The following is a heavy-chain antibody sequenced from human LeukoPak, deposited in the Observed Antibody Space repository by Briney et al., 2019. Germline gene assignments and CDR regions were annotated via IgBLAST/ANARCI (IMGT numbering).Heavy chain of an antibody. CDR3: ARSRVVPAAAYFDY. CDR2: IYTSGST. D-gene: IGHD2-2*01. J-gene: IGHJ4*02. Sequence: SESLSLTCTVSGGSISSGSYYWSWIRQPAGTGLEWIGRIYTSGSTNYNPSLKSRVTISVDTSKNQFSLKLSSVTAADTAVYYCARSRVVPAAAYFDYWGQGTLVTVSS. V-gene: IGHV4-61*02. CDR1: GGSISSGSYY.